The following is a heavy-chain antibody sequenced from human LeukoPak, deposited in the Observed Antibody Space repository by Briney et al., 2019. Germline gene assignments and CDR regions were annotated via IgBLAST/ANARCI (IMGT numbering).Heavy chain of an antibody. CDR3: AKSGGPGITGTPFGEYFQH. J-gene: IGHJ1*01. V-gene: IGHV3-66*01. Sequence: GGSLRLSCAASGFTVSSNYMSWVRQAPGKGLEWVSVIYSGGSTYYADSVKGRFTISRDNSKNTLYLQKNSLRAEDTAVYYCAKSGGPGITGTPFGEYFQHWGQGTLVTVSS. D-gene: IGHD1-7*01. CDR1: GFTVSSNY. CDR2: IYSGGST.